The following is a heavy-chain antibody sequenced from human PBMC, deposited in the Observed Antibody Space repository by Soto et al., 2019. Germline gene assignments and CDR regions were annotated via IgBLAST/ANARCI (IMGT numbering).Heavy chain of an antibody. CDR2: INTGNGNT. CDR3: ARGEQLYHYYYGMDV. Sequence: ASVKVSCKASGYSFATHAMIWVRQAPGQRPEWMGWINTGNGNTRYSPKFQGRVNITRDTSASTAYMELSSLKSEDTAVYYCARGEQLYHYYYGMDVWGQGSTVTVYS. CDR1: GYSFATHA. J-gene: IGHJ6*02. V-gene: IGHV1-3*04.